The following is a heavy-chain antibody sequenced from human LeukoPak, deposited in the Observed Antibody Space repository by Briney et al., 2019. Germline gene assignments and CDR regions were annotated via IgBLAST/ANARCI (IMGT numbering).Heavy chain of an antibody. CDR2: MYSGGDI. CDR1: GFILSSNY. CDR3: AKDLHRGWLQPYCFDY. D-gene: IGHD5-24*01. Sequence: HAGGSLRLSCAASGFILSSNYMNWVRQAPGKGLEWVSIMYSGGDIYYADSVKGRFTISRDNSKNTLYLQMNSLRAEDTAVYYCAKDLHRGWLQPYCFDYWGQGTLVTVSS. V-gene: IGHV3-53*05. J-gene: IGHJ4*02.